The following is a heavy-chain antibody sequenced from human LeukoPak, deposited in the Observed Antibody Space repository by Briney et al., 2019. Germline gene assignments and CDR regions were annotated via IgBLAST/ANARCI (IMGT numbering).Heavy chain of an antibody. V-gene: IGHV5-51*01. CDR2: IYPGDSDT. D-gene: IGHD3-22*01. J-gene: IGHJ4*02. CDR1: GYSFTNYW. CDR3: ARFAYGSGYFPGHY. Sequence: GESLKISCKGSGYSFTNYWIGWVRQMPGKGLEWMGIIYPGDSDTRYSPSFQGQVTISADKSISTVYLQWGSLKASDTAMYYCARFAYGSGYFPGHYWGQGTLVTVSS.